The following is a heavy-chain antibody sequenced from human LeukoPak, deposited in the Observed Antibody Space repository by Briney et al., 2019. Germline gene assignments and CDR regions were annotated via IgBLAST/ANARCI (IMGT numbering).Heavy chain of an antibody. J-gene: IGHJ5*02. D-gene: IGHD3-22*01. CDR1: GFTFSRYW. CDR3: ARWYYYETSGLYYGSFDN. CDR2: IIGSGSST. V-gene: IGHV3-23*01. Sequence: GGSLRLSCVASGFTFSRYWMHWVRQAPGKGLQWVSVIIGSGSSTYYADSVKGRFTISRDNARNTLYLQMNSLRAEDTAVYYCARWYYYETSGLYYGSFDNWGQGTLVTVSS.